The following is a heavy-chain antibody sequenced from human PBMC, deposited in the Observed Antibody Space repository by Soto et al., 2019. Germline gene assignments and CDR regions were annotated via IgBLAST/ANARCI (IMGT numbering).Heavy chain of an antibody. J-gene: IGHJ4*02. V-gene: IGHV2-5*02. CDR3: AHAGDYDLLTFDH. D-gene: IGHD4-17*01. CDR1: GFSLTTYDMG. Sequence: QITLKESGPTLVRPAQTLTLTCAFSGFSLTTYDMGVAWIRQPPGKALEWLALIYWVDDKRYSPSLKDRLATSKDTSRNQVVLTITNIDPGDTATYFCAHAGDYDLLTFDHWGPGTLVTVSS. CDR2: IYWVDDK.